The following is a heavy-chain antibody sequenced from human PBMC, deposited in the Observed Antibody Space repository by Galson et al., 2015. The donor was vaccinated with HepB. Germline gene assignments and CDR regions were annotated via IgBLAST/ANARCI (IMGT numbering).Heavy chain of an antibody. D-gene: IGHD5-12*01. V-gene: IGHV3-23*01. CDR1: GFNFNNYA. J-gene: IGHJ5*02. Sequence: SLRLSCAASGFNFNNYAMRWVRQAPGKGLEWVSSISGSGDSTYYADSVKGRFTISRDNSKNTLYLQMSSLRAEDTAVYYCAKDIRWGYDHWFDPWGQGTLVSVSS. CDR3: AKDIRWGYDHWFDP. CDR2: ISGSGDST.